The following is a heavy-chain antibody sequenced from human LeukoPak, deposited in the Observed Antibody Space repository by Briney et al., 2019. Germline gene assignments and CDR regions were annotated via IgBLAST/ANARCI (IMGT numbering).Heavy chain of an antibody. V-gene: IGHV4-61*02. Sequence: SETLSLTFTVSGGSISSGSYYWSWIRQPAGKGLEWIGRIYTSGSTNYNPSLKSRVTISVDTSKNQFSLKLSSVTAADTAVYYCASSYYGSGRPEHFDYWGQGTLVTVSS. J-gene: IGHJ4*02. CDR2: IYTSGST. D-gene: IGHD3-10*01. CDR3: ASSYYGSGRPEHFDY. CDR1: GGSISSGSYY.